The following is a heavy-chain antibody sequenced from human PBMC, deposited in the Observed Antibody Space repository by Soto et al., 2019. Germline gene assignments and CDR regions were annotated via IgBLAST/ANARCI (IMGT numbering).Heavy chain of an antibody. J-gene: IGHJ6*02. Sequence: EVQLVASGGGLVQPGGSLRVSCAASGFTFSSYSINWVRQAPGKGLEWVSYISGSSTIYDADSVKGRFTISRDNAKNSLYPQMNSLRDEDTAVYYCARVGLGLFGMDVWGQGTTVTVSS. V-gene: IGHV3-48*02. CDR3: ARVGLGLFGMDV. D-gene: IGHD3-16*01. CDR2: ISGSSTI. CDR1: GFTFSSYS.